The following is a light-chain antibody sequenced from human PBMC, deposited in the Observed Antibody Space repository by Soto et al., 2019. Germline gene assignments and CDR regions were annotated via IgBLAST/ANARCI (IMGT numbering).Light chain of an antibody. CDR3: QQSYSTPWT. V-gene: IGKV1-39*01. CDR2: AAS. Sequence: DIHITPSPSTLSASVGDKVTITFRASQGISSYLAWYQQKPGKAPKLLIYAASTLQSGVPSRFSGSGSGTDFTLTISSLQPEDFATYYCQQSYSTPWTFGQGTKVDIK. CDR1: QGISSY. J-gene: IGKJ1*01.